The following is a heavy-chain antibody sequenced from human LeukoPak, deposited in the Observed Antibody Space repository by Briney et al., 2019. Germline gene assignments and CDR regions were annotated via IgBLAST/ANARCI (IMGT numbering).Heavy chain of an antibody. CDR2: IYYSGST. CDR1: GGSISSYY. D-gene: IGHD2-21*02. V-gene: IGHV4-59*01. J-gene: IGHJ6*03. CDR3: ARSYCGGDCLDYYYYYYMDV. Sequence: SETLSLTCTVSGGSISSYYWSWIRQPPGKGLEWIGYIYYSGSTNYNPSLKSRVTISVDTSKNQFSLKLSSVTAADTAVYYCARSYCGGDCLDYYYYYYMDVWGKGTTVTISS.